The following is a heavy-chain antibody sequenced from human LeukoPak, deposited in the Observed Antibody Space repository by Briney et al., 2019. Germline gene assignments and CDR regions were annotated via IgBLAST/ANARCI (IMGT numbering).Heavy chain of an antibody. D-gene: IGHD6-13*01. CDR2: IYTSGST. V-gene: IGHV4-4*07. CDR3: ARDGWHSSSSGVNWFDP. J-gene: IGHJ5*02. CDR1: GGSISSYY. Sequence: SETLSLTCSVSGGSISSYYWSWIRQPAGKGLEWIGRIYTSGSTNYNPSLKSRVTMSVDTSKNQFSLKLSSVTAADTAVYYCARDGWHSSSSGVNWFDPWGQGTLVTVSS.